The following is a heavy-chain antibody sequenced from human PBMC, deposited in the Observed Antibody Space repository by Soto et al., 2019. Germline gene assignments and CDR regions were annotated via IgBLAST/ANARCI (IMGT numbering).Heavy chain of an antibody. CDR1: VDSVSSDIYF. Sequence: LXLACSVSVDSVSSDIYFWTWIRQPPGKGLEWIAYISYTGDTNYNPSLKSRVTISVDTSRNQFSLTLTSVTAADTAVYFCARIVVGATVDLWGQGSLVTVSS. J-gene: IGHJ5*02. D-gene: IGHD1-26*01. CDR2: ISYTGDT. V-gene: IGHV4-61*01. CDR3: ARIVVGATVDL.